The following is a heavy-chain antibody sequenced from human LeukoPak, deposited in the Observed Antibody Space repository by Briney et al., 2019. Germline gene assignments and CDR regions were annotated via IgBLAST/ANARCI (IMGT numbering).Heavy chain of an antibody. V-gene: IGHV1-8*01. D-gene: IGHD1-26*01. CDR3: ARLPVIVGAWSPIDY. CDR2: MNPNSYGA. Sequence: ASVKVSCKASGYNFINYHINWVRQAPGQGLEWMGWMNPNSYGAGYAQKFQGRVIMTRDTSISTAYMELTSLRSDDTAVYYCARLPVIVGAWSPIDYWGQGTRVTVSS. CDR1: GYNFINYH. J-gene: IGHJ4*02.